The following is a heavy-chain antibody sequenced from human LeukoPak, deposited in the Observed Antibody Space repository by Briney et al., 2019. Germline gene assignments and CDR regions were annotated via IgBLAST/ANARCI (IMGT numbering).Heavy chain of an antibody. Sequence: GRSLRLSCAASGFTFSSYGMHWVRQAPGKGLEWLAVIWYDGSNIYYADSVKGRFAISRDNAKNSLYLQMHSLRDEDTAVYYCARRDGYKSHFDYWGQGTLVTVSS. J-gene: IGHJ4*02. V-gene: IGHV3-33*01. D-gene: IGHD5-24*01. CDR1: GFTFSSYG. CDR3: ARRDGYKSHFDY. CDR2: IWYDGSNI.